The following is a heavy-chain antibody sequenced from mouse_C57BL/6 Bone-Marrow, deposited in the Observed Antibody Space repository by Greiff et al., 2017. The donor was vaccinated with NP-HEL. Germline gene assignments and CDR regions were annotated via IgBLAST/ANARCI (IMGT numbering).Heavy chain of an antibody. J-gene: IGHJ1*03. V-gene: IGHV12-3*01. Sequence: VQLVESGPGLVKPSQSLFLTCSITGFPITSGYYWIWIRQSPGKPLEWMGYITHSGETFYNPSLQSPISITRETSKNQFFLQLNSVTTEDTAMYYCAGDDDGYWYFDVWGTGTTVTVSS. D-gene: IGHD2-3*01. CDR2: ITHSGET. CDR1: GFPITSGYY. CDR3: AGDDDGYWYFDV.